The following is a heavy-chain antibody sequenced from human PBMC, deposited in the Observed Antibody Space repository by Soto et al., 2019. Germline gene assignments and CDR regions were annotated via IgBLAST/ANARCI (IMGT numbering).Heavy chain of an antibody. D-gene: IGHD4-4*01. V-gene: IGHV4-59*01. CDR2: IYYSGST. J-gene: IGHJ4*02. CDR1: GGSISSYY. Sequence: LSLTCTVSGGSISSYYWSWIRQPPGKGLEWIGYIYYSGSTNYNPSLKSRVTISVDTSKNQFSLKLSSVTAADTAVYYCARDRGDGYSHWGQGTLVTVS. CDR3: ARDRGDGYSH.